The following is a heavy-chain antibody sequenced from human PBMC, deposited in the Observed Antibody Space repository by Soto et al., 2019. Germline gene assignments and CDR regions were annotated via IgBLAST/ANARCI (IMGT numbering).Heavy chain of an antibody. J-gene: IGHJ6*02. Sequence: SETLSLTCTVSGGSISSGDYYWSWVRPPPGKGLEWIGYIYYSGSTYYNPSLKSRVTISVDTSKNQFSLKLSSVTAADTAVYYCARVYGDSPYSYGMDVWGQGTTVTVSS. D-gene: IGHD4-17*01. CDR1: GGSISSGDYY. CDR2: IYYSGST. CDR3: ARVYGDSPYSYGMDV. V-gene: IGHV4-30-4*01.